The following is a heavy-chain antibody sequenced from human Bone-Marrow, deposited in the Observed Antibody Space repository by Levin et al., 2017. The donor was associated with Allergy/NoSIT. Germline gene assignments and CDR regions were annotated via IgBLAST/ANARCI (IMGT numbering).Heavy chain of an antibody. Sequence: KSSETLSLTCTVSGGSISSSGYHWTWIRQYPNKGLEWIGYISYRGSTYFNPSLKSRLTMAIDTSAQHFSLNLTSVSAADTAISYCARLDGYSFDYWGQGALVTVSS. CDR3: ARLDGYSFDY. CDR2: ISYRGST. D-gene: IGHD1-1*01. V-gene: IGHV4-31*03. CDR1: GGSISSSGYH. J-gene: IGHJ4*02.